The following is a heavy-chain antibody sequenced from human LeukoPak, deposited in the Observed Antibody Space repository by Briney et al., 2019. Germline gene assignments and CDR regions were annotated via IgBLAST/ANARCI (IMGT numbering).Heavy chain of an antibody. CDR1: GFTVSSNY. J-gene: IGHJ3*01. D-gene: IGHD5-24*01. CDR2: IYSGGGT. V-gene: IGHV3-53*01. Sequence: GGSLRLSCAASGFTVSSNYMSWVRQAPGKGLEWVSIIYSGGGTYYADSVKGRFTISRDNSKNTLYLQMNSLRAEDTAVYYCARARGSYAFDFWGQGTMVTVSS. CDR3: ARARGSYAFDF.